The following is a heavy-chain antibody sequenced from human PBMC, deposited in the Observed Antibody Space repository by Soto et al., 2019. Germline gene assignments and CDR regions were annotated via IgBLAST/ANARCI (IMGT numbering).Heavy chain of an antibody. CDR3: AHRVLRTVFGLVTTTAIYFDF. J-gene: IGHJ4*02. CDR1: GFSLTTSGVG. D-gene: IGHD3-3*01. V-gene: IGHV2-5*02. Sequence: QITLNESGPTQVKPRQTLTLTCTFSGFSLTTSGVGVGWIRQSPGKAPEWLALSYWDDVKRYSPSLKSRLTITKDTSKNQVVLTMADLDPADTATYYCAHRVLRTVFGLVTTTAIYFDFWGQGTPVAVSS. CDR2: SYWDDVK.